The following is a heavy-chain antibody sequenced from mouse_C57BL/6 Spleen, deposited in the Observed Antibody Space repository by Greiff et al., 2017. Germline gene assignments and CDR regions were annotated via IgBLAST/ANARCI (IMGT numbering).Heavy chain of an antibody. V-gene: IGHV1-72*01. Sequence: QVHVQQPGAELVKPGASVKLSCKASGYTFTSYWMHWVKQRPGRGLEWIGRIDPNSGDTNYNEKFKSKATLTVDKPSSTAYMQLSSLTSEDSAVYYGAGAVTTVGAHWDFDDWGTGTTVTVSS. CDR3: AGAVTTVGAHWDFDD. D-gene: IGHD1-1*01. J-gene: IGHJ1*03. CDR2: IDPNSGDT. CDR1: GYTFTSYW.